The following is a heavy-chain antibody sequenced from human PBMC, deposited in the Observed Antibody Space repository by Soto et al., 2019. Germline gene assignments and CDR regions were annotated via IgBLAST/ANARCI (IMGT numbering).Heavy chain of an antibody. D-gene: IGHD1-20*01. CDR1: GFTFSSYS. CDR2: ISSSSSYI. Sequence: GGSLRLSCAASGFTFSSYSMNWVRQAPGKGLEWVSSISSSSSYIYYADSVKGRFTISRDNAKNSLYLQTNSLRAEDTAVYYCAREYNWNPPPSRFDPWGQGTLVTVSS. CDR3: AREYNWNPPPSRFDP. J-gene: IGHJ5*02. V-gene: IGHV3-21*01.